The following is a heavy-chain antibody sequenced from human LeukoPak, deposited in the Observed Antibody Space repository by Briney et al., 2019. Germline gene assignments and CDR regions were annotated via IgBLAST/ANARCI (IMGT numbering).Heavy chain of an antibody. CDR2: INHSGST. CDR1: GGSSSGYY. V-gene: IGHV4-34*01. D-gene: IGHD6-19*01. Sequence: SETLSLTCAVYGGSSSGYYWSWIRQPPGKGLEWIGEINHSGSTNYNPPLKSRVTISVDTSKNQFSLKLSSVTAADTAVYYCARTLQQRLRPFDIWGQGTMVTVSS. J-gene: IGHJ3*02. CDR3: ARTLQQRLRPFDI.